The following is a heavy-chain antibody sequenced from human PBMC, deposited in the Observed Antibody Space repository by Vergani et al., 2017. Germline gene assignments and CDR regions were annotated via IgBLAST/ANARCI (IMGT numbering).Heavy chain of an antibody. CDR3: AKFPLNITTPDRGDF. V-gene: IGHV3-30*18. CDR1: GFRFSDYG. J-gene: IGHJ4*02. CDR2: MSYDGDTT. Sequence: HVQMVESGGGVVQPGRSLRLFCAVSGFRFSDYGMHWVRQAPGRGLEWVALMSYDGDTTYYEDSVKGRFTISRDNSKNTLFLQMHSLRVEDTALYYCAKFPLNITTPDRGDFWGQGSLVTVSS. D-gene: IGHD3-10*01.